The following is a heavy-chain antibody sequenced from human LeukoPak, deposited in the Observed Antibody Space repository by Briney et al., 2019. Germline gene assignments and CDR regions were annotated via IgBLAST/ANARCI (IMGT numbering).Heavy chain of an antibody. CDR2: IYSGGST. CDR3: ASHRSGYWHY. CDR1: GFTVSSNY. V-gene: IGHV3-53*01. J-gene: IGHJ4*02. Sequence: PGWSLRLSCAASGFTVSSNYMSWVRQAPGKGLEWVSVIYSGGSTYYADSAKGRFTISRDNSKNTLYLQMNSLRAEDTAVYYCASHRSGYWHYWGQGTLVTVSS. D-gene: IGHD3-22*01.